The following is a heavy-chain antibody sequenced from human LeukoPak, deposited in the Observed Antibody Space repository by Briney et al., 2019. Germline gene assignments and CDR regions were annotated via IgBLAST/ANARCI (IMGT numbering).Heavy chain of an antibody. D-gene: IGHD3-16*01. Sequence: SETLSLTCAVYGGSFSGYYWSWIRQPPGKGLEWIGEINHSGSTNYNPSLKSRVTISVDTSKNQFSLKLSSVTAADTAVYYCARGRQPQLGGYYYYYMDVWGKGTTVTVSS. CDR2: INHSGST. V-gene: IGHV4-34*01. CDR1: GGSFSGYY. J-gene: IGHJ6*03. CDR3: ARGRQPQLGGYYYYYMDV.